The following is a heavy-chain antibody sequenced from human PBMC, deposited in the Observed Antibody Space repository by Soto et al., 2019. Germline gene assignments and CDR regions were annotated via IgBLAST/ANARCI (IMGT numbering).Heavy chain of an antibody. Sequence: QVQLVQSGAEVKRPGSSVKVSCKASGDTFAFYSINWVRQAPGLGLEWMGRINPILSMSNYAQRIQGRVTMTADKSTSTAYMVLNRLRSEDTAMYYCATSYGSGYRAFDYWGQGALVTVSS. CDR1: GDTFAFYS. CDR3: ATSYGSGYRAFDY. D-gene: IGHD3-10*01. V-gene: IGHV1-69*02. J-gene: IGHJ4*02. CDR2: INPILSMS.